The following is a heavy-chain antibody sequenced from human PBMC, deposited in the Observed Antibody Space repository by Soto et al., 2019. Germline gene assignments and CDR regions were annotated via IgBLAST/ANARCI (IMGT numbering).Heavy chain of an antibody. CDR2: INAGNGNT. CDR1: GYTFTSYA. D-gene: IGHD5-18*01. V-gene: IGHV1-3*01. Sequence: QVQLVQSGAEVKKPGASVKVSCKASGYTFTSYAMHWVRQAPGQRLEWMGWINAGNGNTKYSQKFQGRVTITRDTSASRADMELCSRRSEDTAVYYCARDQYSFGYWDWFDPWGQGTLVTVSS. J-gene: IGHJ5*02. CDR3: ARDQYSFGYWDWFDP.